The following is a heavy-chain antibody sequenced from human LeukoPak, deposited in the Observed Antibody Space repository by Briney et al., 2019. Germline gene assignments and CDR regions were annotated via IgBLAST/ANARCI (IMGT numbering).Heavy chain of an antibody. CDR1: GGTFSSYA. V-gene: IGHV1-69*05. D-gene: IGHD3-22*01. Sequence: SVKVSCKASGGTFSSYAISWVRQAPGQGLEWMGRIIPIFGTANYAQKFQGRVTITRNTSISTAYMELSSLRSEDTAVYYCARGQSSGYDDYWGQGTLVTVSS. J-gene: IGHJ4*02. CDR2: IIPIFGTA. CDR3: ARGQSSGYDDY.